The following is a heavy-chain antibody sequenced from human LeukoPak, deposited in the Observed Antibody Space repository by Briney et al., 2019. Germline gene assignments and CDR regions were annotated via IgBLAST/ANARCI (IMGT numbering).Heavy chain of an antibody. V-gene: IGHV1-18*01. CDR2: ISAYNGNT. CDR1: GYTFTSYG. Sequence: GASVKVSCKASGYTFTSYGISWVRQAPGQGLEWMGWISAYNGNTNYAQKLQGRVTMTTDTSTSTAYMELRSLRSDDTAVYYCAREEGATKPGGFDYWGQGTLVTVSS. J-gene: IGHJ4*02. CDR3: AREEGATKPGGFDY. D-gene: IGHD1-26*01.